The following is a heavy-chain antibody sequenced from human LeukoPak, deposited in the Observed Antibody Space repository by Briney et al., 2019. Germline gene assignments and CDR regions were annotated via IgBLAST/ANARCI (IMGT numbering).Heavy chain of an antibody. CDR3: ATGYSSGWYSSFDP. Sequence: SVKVSCKASGGTFSSYAISWVRQAPGQGLEWMGGIIPIFGTANYAQKFQGRVTITADESTSTAYMELSSLRSEDTAVYYCATGYSSGWYSSFDPWGQGALVTVSS. CDR2: IIPIFGTA. CDR1: GGTFSSYA. V-gene: IGHV1-69*01. J-gene: IGHJ5*02. D-gene: IGHD6-19*01.